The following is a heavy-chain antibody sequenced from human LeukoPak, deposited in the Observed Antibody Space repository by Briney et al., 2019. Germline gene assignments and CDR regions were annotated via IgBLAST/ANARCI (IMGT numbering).Heavy chain of an antibody. CDR1: GGSISSFY. D-gene: IGHD6-13*01. J-gene: IGHJ4*02. V-gene: IGHV4-59*01. Sequence: SETLSLTCTVSGGSISSFYWSWIRQPPGKGLEWIGYIYSSGSTNYNPSLKSRVTISVDTSRNQFSLKLSSVTAADTAVYYCARYGGIAAAPLDYWGQGTLVTVSS. CDR3: ARYGGIAAAPLDY. CDR2: IYSSGST.